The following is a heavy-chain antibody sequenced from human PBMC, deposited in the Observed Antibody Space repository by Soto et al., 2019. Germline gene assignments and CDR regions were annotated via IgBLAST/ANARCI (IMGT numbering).Heavy chain of an antibody. Sequence: EVQLVESGGGLVKPGGSLRLSCAASGFTFSSYSMNWVRQAPGKGLEWVSSISSSRSYIYYADSVKGRFTISRDNAKNSLYLQMNSLRAEDTAGYYCARETITIHSLAYYGMDVWGQGTTVTVSS. CDR2: ISSSRSYI. CDR3: ARETITIHSLAYYGMDV. J-gene: IGHJ6*02. D-gene: IGHD3-3*01. CDR1: GFTFSSYS. V-gene: IGHV3-21*01.